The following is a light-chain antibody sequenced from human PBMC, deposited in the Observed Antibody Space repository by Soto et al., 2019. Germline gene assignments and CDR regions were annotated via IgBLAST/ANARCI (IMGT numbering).Light chain of an antibody. Sequence: ESVLTQSPGTLSLYPGERATLSCRASQSVSSSYLAWYQQKPGQAPRLLIYGASSRATGIPDRFSGSGSGTDFTLTISRLEPEDFAVYYCQQYGRSPTWTFGQGTKVDIK. J-gene: IGKJ1*01. V-gene: IGKV3-20*01. CDR3: QQYGRSPTWT. CDR1: QSVSSSY. CDR2: GAS.